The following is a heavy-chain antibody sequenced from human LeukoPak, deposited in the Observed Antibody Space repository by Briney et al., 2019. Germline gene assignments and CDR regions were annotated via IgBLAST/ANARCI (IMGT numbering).Heavy chain of an antibody. Sequence: GASVKVSCKASGYTFITYYMHWVRQAPGQGLEWMGIINPSGGSTSYAQKFQGRVTMTRDTSTSTVYMELSSLRSEDTAVYYCARDVGIVVVPAAIPAGDGNWFDPWGQGTLVTVSS. CDR1: GYTFITYY. J-gene: IGHJ5*02. CDR3: ARDVGIVVVPAAIPAGDGNWFDP. CDR2: INPSGGST. D-gene: IGHD2-2*02. V-gene: IGHV1-46*01.